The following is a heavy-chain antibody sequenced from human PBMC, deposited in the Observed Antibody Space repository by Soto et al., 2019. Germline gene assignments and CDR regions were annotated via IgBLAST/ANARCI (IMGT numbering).Heavy chain of an antibody. J-gene: IGHJ4*02. Sequence: GGSLRLSCAASGFTFSSYWMHWVRQAPGKGLVWVSRINSDGSSTSYADSVKGRFTISRDNAKNTLYLQMNSLRAEDTAVYYCARDHYDFWSGSHISAEDYWGQGTLVTVSS. CDR2: INSDGSST. V-gene: IGHV3-74*01. CDR1: GFTFSSYW. D-gene: IGHD3-3*01. CDR3: ARDHYDFWSGSHISAEDY.